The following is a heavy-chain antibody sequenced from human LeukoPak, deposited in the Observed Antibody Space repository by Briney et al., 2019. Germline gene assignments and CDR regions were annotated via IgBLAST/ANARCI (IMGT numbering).Heavy chain of an antibody. V-gene: IGHV4-4*02. CDR3: AGSPIGYGMDV. CDR2: IYHSGST. J-gene: IGHJ6*02. CDR1: GGSISNENW. Sequence: SETLSLTCAVSGGSISNENWWGWVRQPPGKGLEWIGEIYHSGSTNYIPSLKSRITISVDKSKNQFSLKLTSVIAADTAVYYCAGSPIGYGMDVWGQGTTVTVSS.